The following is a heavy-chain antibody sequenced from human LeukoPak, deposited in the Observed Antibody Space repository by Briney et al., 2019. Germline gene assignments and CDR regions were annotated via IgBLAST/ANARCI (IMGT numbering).Heavy chain of an antibody. Sequence: PSETLSLTCAVYGGCFSGYYWNWIRQPPGKGLALIGAFNHSGSTSYNPSLKSRVTISVDTSKNQFSLKLSSVTAADTAVYYCARFSLTRLGGGWYYYGGHGGVDYWGQGTLVTVSS. V-gene: IGHV4-34*01. J-gene: IGHJ4*02. D-gene: IGHD6-19*01. CDR1: GGCFSGYY. CDR2: FNHSGST. CDR3: ARFSLTRLGGGWYYYGGHGGVDY.